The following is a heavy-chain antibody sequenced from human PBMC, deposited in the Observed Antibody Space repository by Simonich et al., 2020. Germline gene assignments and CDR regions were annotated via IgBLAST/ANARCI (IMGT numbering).Heavy chain of an antibody. D-gene: IGHD2-2*01. J-gene: IGHJ3*02. CDR3: ARDTFLGYCSSTSCYDAFDI. V-gene: IGHV1-2*06. CDR1: GYTFTGYY. CDR2: TNPTGGGT. Sequence: QVQLVQSGAEVKKPGASVKVSCKASGYTFTGYYMPWVRQAPGQGLGGEGRTNPTGGGTNYAKKVKGRVTMTGDTSISTAYMERGRLRSDDTAVYYCARDTFLGYCSSTSCYDAFDIWGQGTMVTVSS.